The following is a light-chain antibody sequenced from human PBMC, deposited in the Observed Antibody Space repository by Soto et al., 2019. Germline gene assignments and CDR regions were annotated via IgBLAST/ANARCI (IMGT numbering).Light chain of an antibody. J-gene: IGKJ4*01. Sequence: DVVMTQSPLSLPVTLGQPASISCRSSDSLVSSNGNSFLNWFQQRPGQSPRLLIYKVSNRDSGVTDRFSGSGSDNDFALKINRVVAEDVRVYYCMQGSHWPITFGGVKKVEIK. CDR3: MQGSHWPIT. V-gene: IGKV2-30*01. CDR1: DSLVSSNGNSF. CDR2: KVS.